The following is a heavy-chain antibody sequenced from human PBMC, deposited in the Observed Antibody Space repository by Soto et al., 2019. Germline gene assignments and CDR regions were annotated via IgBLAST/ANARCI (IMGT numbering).Heavy chain of an antibody. Sequence: SETLSLTCTVSGGSISSGGYYWSWIRQHPGKGLEWIGYIYYSGSTYYNPSLKSRVTISVDTSKNQFTLKLSSVTAADTAVYYCARDQGYYGSGRIDGMDFWGQGSRVTVSS. CDR1: GGSISSGGYY. D-gene: IGHD3-10*01. CDR3: ARDQGYYGSGRIDGMDF. J-gene: IGHJ6*02. CDR2: IYYSGST. V-gene: IGHV4-31*03.